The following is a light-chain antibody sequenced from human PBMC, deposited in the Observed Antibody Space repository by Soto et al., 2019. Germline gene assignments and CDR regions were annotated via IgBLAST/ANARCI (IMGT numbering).Light chain of an antibody. CDR2: WAS. CDR1: QSVLYSPNNKNY. CDR3: QQYYGTLYT. V-gene: IGKV4-1*01. J-gene: IGKJ2*01. Sequence: DIVMTQSPDSLAVSLGERATINCKSSQSVLYSPNNKNYLAWYQQKPGQPPKLLIYWASTRESGVPDRFSGSGSGTDFTLTISSLQAEDVAVYYCQQYYGTLYTFGQGTKLEIK.